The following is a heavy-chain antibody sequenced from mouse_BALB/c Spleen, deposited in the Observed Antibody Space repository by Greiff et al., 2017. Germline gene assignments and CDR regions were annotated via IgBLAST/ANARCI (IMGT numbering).Heavy chain of an antibody. CDR1: GYSITSGY. V-gene: IGHV3-8*02. CDR3: ASYTRCDYDDGYGMDD. J-gene: IGHJ4*01. D-gene: IGHD2-4*01. CDR2: ISYSGST. Sequence: VQLKESGPSLVKPSQTLSLTCSVTGYSITSGYWNWVRKFPGNKLEYMGYISYSGSTYYNPSLKSRISITRDTSKNKYYLQLNSLTTEDTATYYCASYTRCDYDDGYGMDDWGQGTSVTVSS.